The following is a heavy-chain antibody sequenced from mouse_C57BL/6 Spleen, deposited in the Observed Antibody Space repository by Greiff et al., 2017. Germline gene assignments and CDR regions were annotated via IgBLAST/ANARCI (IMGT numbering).Heavy chain of an antibody. CDR2: ISDGGSYT. CDR1: GFTFSSYA. Sequence: EVQVVESGGGLVKPGGSLKLSCAASGFTFSSYAMSWVRQTPEKRLEWVATISDGGSYTYYPDNVKGRFTISRDNAKNNLYLQMSHLKSEDTAMYYCAREIYYDYLYYFDYWGQGTTLTVSS. D-gene: IGHD2-4*01. V-gene: IGHV5-4*01. CDR3: AREIYYDYLYYFDY. J-gene: IGHJ2*01.